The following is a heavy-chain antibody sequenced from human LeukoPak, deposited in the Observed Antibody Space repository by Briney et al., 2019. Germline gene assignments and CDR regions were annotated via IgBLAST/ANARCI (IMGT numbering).Heavy chain of an antibody. Sequence: KNGESLKISCKGSGYSFTSYWIGWVRQMPGEGLEWMGIIYPGDSDTRYSPSFQGQVTISADKSISTAYLQWSSLKASDTAMYYCARRARDLLGSTNYFDYWGQGTLVTVSS. J-gene: IGHJ4*02. CDR1: GYSFTSYW. D-gene: IGHD1-26*01. V-gene: IGHV5-51*01. CDR2: IYPGDSDT. CDR3: ARRARDLLGSTNYFDY.